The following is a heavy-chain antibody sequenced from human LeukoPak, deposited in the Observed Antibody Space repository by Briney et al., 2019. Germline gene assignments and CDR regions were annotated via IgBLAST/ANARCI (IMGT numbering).Heavy chain of an antibody. D-gene: IGHD4-17*01. V-gene: IGHV4-59*11. CDR3: ARDLVTVTKGFDI. CDR2: ISYIGST. J-gene: IGHJ3*02. Sequence: NPSETLSLTCAVSDDSFSSHYWTWIRQPPGKGLGWIGYISYIGSTNYNPSLKSRVTISIDTSKNQFSLKLSSVTAADTAVYYCARDLVTVTKGFDIWGQGTMVSVSS. CDR1: DDSFSSHY.